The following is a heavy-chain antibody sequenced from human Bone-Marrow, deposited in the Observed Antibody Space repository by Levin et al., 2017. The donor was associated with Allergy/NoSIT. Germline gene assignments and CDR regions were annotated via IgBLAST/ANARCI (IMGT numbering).Heavy chain of an antibody. CDR1: GVAVSRNY. V-gene: IGHV3-66*01. CDR2: LYSGGNT. D-gene: IGHD3/OR15-3a*01. Sequence: GGSLRLSCGVSGVAVSRNYMSWVRQSPGKGLEYVSILYSGGNTYYADSVTGRFTISRDNSKNILYLQMNNLRVEDTAIYYCTRVDTYDYYYGLDVWGQGTTVTVSS. CDR3: TRVDTYDYYYGLDV. J-gene: IGHJ6*02.